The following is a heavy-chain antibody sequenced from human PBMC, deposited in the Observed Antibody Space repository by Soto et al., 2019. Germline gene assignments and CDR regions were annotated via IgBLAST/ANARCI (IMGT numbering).Heavy chain of an antibody. CDR2: INPSGGAT. CDR1: GYTFTNYY. V-gene: IGHV1-46*01. Sequence: QVQLVQSGAEVKKPGASVKVSCKASGYTFTNYYIHWVRQAPGQGLEWMGIINPSGGATTYAQNFQGRVTMTRETSTGTVYMELSSLRSEETAVYYCARGYYFDYWGQGTLVTVSS. J-gene: IGHJ4*02. CDR3: ARGYYFDY.